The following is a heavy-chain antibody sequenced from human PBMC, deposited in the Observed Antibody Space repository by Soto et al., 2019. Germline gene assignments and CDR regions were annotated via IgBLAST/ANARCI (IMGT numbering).Heavy chain of an antibody. CDR3: ARERLNRSGPTWYYYYGMDV. J-gene: IGHJ6*02. V-gene: IGHV4-34*01. CDR1: GGSFSGYY. Sequence: QVQLQQWGAGLLKPSETLSLTCAVYGGSFSGYYWSWIRQPPGKGLEWIGEINHSGSTNYNPSLNSGVTTSVDTSKNQFSMKLRGVTAPDTAVYYCARERLNRSGPTWYYYYGMDVSGQGTTVTVSS. CDR2: INHSGST. D-gene: IGHD3-3*01.